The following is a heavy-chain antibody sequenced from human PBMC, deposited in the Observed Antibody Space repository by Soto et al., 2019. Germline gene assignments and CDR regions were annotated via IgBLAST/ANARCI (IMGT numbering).Heavy chain of an antibody. Sequence: GGSLRLYCAASGITVSSASRNWDRQAPGKGLEWVSSISSSSSYIYYADSVKGRFTISRDNAKNSLYLQMNSLRAEDTAVYYCARENPMMGYWGQGTLVTVSS. CDR3: ARENPMMGY. CDR2: ISSSSSYI. D-gene: IGHD3-22*01. J-gene: IGHJ4*02. V-gene: IGHV3-21*01. CDR1: GITVSSAS.